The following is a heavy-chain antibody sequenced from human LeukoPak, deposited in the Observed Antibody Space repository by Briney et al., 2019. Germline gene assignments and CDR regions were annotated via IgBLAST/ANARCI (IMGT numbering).Heavy chain of an antibody. D-gene: IGHD2-8*02. J-gene: IGHJ4*02. CDR2: IAHHGSNK. Sequence: PGGSLRLSCAASGFTFSRNAIHWVRQGPGKGLEWVSYIAHHGSNKYYADSVKGRFTISRDNSKRTLYLQMNGLRADETAVDYCAKDGSWSCTDGGQGPVVPVSS. CDR3: AKDGSWSCTD. V-gene: IGHV3-30*02. CDR1: GFTFSRNA.